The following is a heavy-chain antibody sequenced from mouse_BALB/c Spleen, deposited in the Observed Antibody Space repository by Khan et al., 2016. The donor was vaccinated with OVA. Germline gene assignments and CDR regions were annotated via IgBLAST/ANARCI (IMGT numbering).Heavy chain of an antibody. CDR2: IWSDGST. CDR1: GFSLTSYG. J-gene: IGHJ4*01. CDR3: ARHDRYFYAMDY. Sequence: VELVESGPGLVAPSQSLSNTCTISGFSLTSYGVHWVRQPPGKGLEWLVVIWSDGSTTYNSALKSRLSISKDNSKSQVFLKMNSLQTDDTAMYYCARHDRYFYAMDYWGQGTSVTVSS. V-gene: IGHV2-6-1*01. D-gene: IGHD2-14*01.